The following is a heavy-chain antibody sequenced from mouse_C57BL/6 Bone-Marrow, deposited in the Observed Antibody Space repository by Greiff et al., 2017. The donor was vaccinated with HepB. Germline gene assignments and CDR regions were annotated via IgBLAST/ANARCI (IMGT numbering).Heavy chain of an antibody. D-gene: IGHD1-1*01. CDR3: ARCSSYWDFDV. CDR1: GYTFTSYW. Sequence: QVQLQQPGAELVKPGASVKLSCKASGYTFTSYWMHWVKQRPGQGLEWIGMIHPNSGSTNYNEKFKSKATLTVDKSSSTAYMQLSSLTSEDSAVYYCARCSSYWDFDVWGTGTTVTVSA. V-gene: IGHV1-64*01. J-gene: IGHJ1*03. CDR2: IHPNSGST.